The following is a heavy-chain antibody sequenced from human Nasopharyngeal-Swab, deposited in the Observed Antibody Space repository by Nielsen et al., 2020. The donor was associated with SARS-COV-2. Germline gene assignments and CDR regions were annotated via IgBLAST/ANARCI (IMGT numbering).Heavy chain of an antibody. Sequence: GGSLRLSCAASGFTFSSYGMHWVRQAPGKGLEWVAVIWYDGSNKYYADSVKGRFTISRDNSKNTLYLQMNGLRAEDTAVYYCARVQDYVWGSLDYWGQGTLVTVSS. D-gene: IGHD3-16*01. J-gene: IGHJ4*02. V-gene: IGHV3-33*01. CDR1: GFTFSSYG. CDR3: ARVQDYVWGSLDY. CDR2: IWYDGSNK.